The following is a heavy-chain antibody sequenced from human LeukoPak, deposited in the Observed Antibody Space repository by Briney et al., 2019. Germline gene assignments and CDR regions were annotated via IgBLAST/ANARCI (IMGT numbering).Heavy chain of an antibody. CDR3: AARGSGYSYGFDAFDI. J-gene: IGHJ3*02. Sequence: ASVKVSCKASGFTFTSSAMQGVRQARGQRLEGIEWMVGGSGNTNYAQKFQERVPLTRDMSTSTAYMELSSLRSEDTAVYYCAARGSGYSYGFDAFDIWGQGTMVTVSS. CDR2: MVGGSGNT. V-gene: IGHV1-58*02. D-gene: IGHD5-18*01. CDR1: GFTFTSSA.